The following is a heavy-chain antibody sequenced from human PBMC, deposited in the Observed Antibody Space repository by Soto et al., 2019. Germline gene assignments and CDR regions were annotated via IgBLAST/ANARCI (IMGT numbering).Heavy chain of an antibody. Sequence: PGGSLRLSCAASGFTFSTYEMNWVRQAPGKGLEWVSYISSTGGTIYYADSVKGRFTISRDNTKNSLYLQMNSLRAEDTAVYYCARLTYYYGSGSFPALDYWGQGTLVTVSS. V-gene: IGHV3-48*03. J-gene: IGHJ4*02. CDR2: ISSTGGTI. CDR1: GFTFSTYE. CDR3: ARLTYYYGSGSFPALDY. D-gene: IGHD3-10*01.